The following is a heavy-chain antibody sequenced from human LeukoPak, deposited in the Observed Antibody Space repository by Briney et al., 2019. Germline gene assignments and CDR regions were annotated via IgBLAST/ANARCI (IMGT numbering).Heavy chain of an antibody. CDR3: ARDSLGGDAFDI. CDR2: INHSGST. D-gene: IGHD2-21*02. J-gene: IGHJ3*02. V-gene: IGHV4-34*01. CDR1: GFTFSNAW. Sequence: GSLRLSCAASGFTFSNAWMSWIRQPPGKGLEWIGEINHSGSTNYNPSLKSRVTISVDMSKNQFSLKLSSVTAADTAVYYCARDSLGGDAFDIWGQGTMVTVSS.